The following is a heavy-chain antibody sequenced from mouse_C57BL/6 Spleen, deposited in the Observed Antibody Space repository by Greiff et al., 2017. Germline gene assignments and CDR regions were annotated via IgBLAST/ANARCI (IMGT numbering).Heavy chain of an antibody. V-gene: IGHV14-4*01. CDR2: IDPEYGAT. J-gene: IGHJ1*03. Sequence: EVKLVESGAELVRPGASVKLSCTASGFNFKDDYMHWVKQRPEKGLEWIGWIDPEYGATEYASKFKGKATITADPSSNTAYLQLSSLTSEDTAVYYCTTCYSNYEDWYFDVWGTGTTVTVSS. CDR1: GFNFKDDY. CDR3: TTCYSNYEDWYFDV. D-gene: IGHD2-5*01.